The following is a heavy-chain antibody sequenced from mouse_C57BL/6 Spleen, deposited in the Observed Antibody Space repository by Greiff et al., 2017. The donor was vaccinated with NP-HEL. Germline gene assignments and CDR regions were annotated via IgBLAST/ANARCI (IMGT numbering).Heavy chain of an antibody. CDR1: GYTFTDYY. D-gene: IGHD2-4*01. CDR3: ARGDYEYYFDY. V-gene: IGHV1-76*01. Sequence: QVHVKQSGAELVRPGASVKLSCKASGYTFTDYYINWVKQRPGQGLEWIARIYPGSGNTYYNEKFKGKATLTAEQSSSTDYMQLSSLTSEDSAVYFCARGDYEYYFDYWGQGTTLTVSS. J-gene: IGHJ2*01. CDR2: IYPGSGNT.